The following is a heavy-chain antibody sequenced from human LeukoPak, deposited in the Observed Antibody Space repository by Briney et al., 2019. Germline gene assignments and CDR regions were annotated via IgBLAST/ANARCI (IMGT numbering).Heavy chain of an antibody. CDR1: GFTVSSNY. Sequence: GGSLRLSCAASGFTVSSNYMSWVRQAPGKGLEWVSVIYSGGSTYYADSVKGRFTISRDNSKNTLYLQMNSLRAEDTAVYYCARDRQLFYDILTGYQSNDAFDIWGQGTMVTVSS. CDR3: ARDRQLFYDILTGYQSNDAFDI. D-gene: IGHD3-9*01. J-gene: IGHJ3*02. CDR2: IYSGGST. V-gene: IGHV3-53*01.